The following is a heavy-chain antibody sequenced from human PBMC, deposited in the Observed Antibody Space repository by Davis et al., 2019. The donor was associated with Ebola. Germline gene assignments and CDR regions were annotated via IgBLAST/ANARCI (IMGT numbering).Heavy chain of an antibody. CDR2: INSDGSSS. D-gene: IGHD5-12*01. CDR3: TRVTGYDKPIEY. CDR1: GFTFSNYW. V-gene: IGHV3-74*03. J-gene: IGHJ4*02. Sequence: HTGGSLRLSCAASGFTFSNYWMHWVRQTPGKGLMWVSRINSDGSSSTREYADSVKGRFTISRDNDKNTLYLQMNSLRADDTGIYYCTRVTGYDKPIEYWGQGTLVTVSS.